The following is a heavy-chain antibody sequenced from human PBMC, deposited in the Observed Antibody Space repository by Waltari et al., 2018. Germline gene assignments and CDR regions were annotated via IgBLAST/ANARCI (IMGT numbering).Heavy chain of an antibody. CDR1: GATFSSYA. J-gene: IGHJ3*02. CDR2: IIPILGIA. CDR3: AREVSALAAAGTAFDI. D-gene: IGHD6-13*01. V-gene: IGHV1-69*10. Sequence: QVQLVQSGAAVKKPGSSVKVSCKASGATFSSYAISWVRQAPGQGLEWMGGIIPILGIANYAQKFQGRVTITADKSTSTAYMELSSLRSEDTAVYYCAREVSALAAAGTAFDIWGQGTMVTVSS.